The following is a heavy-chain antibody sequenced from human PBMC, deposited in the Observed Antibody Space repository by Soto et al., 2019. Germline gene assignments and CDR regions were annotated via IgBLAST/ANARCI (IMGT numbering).Heavy chain of an antibody. Sequence: SETLSLTCNVSGGPITSSSYYRGWIRQPPGKGLECIGSIYYSGSTYYNPSLKSRVTISVDTSKNQFSLKLSSVTAADTAVYYCARRLYYDSSGFEGGGMDVWGQGTTVT. CDR1: GGPITSSSYY. CDR2: IYYSGST. CDR3: ARRLYYDSSGFEGGGMDV. J-gene: IGHJ6*02. D-gene: IGHD3-22*01. V-gene: IGHV4-39*01.